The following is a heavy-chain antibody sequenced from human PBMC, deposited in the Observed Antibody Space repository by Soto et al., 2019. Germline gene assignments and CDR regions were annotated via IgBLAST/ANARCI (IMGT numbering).Heavy chain of an antibody. J-gene: IGHJ4*02. CDR2: IYHSGST. CDR1: GGSISSGGYS. Sequence: PSETLSLTCAVSGGSISSGGYSWSWIRQPPGKGLEWIGYIYHSGSTYYNPSLKSRVTISVDRSKNQFSLKLSSVTAADTAVYYCARANDSSGYYYFDYWGQGTLVTVST. CDR3: ARANDSSGYYYFDY. V-gene: IGHV4-30-2*01. D-gene: IGHD3-22*01.